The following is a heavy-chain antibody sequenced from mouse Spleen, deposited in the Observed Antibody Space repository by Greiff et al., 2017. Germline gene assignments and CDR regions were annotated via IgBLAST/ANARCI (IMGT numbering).Heavy chain of an antibody. CDR2: INPNNGGT. J-gene: IGHJ2*01. V-gene: IGHV1-26*01. D-gene: IGHD1-1*01. CDR3: ARWGTVVRDY. Sequence: VQLQQSGPELVKPGASVKISCKASGYTFTDYYMNWVKQSHGKSLEWIGDINPNNGGTSYNQKFKGKATLTVDKSSSTAYMELRSLTSEDSAVYYCARWGTVVRDYWGQGTTLTVSS. CDR1: GYTFTDYY.